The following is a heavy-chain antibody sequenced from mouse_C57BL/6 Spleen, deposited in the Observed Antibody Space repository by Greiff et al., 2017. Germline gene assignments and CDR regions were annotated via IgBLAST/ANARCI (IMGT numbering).Heavy chain of an antibody. CDR1: GYTFTSYW. CDR3: ARLPGGYFDY. CDR2: IDPSDSYT. J-gene: IGHJ2*01. Sequence: VQVVESGAELVMPGASVKLSCKASGYTFTSYWMHWVKQRPGQGLEWIGEIDPSDSYTNYNQKFKGKSTLTVDKSSSTAYMQLSSLTSEDSAVYYCARLPGGYFDYWGQGTTLTVSS. V-gene: IGHV1-69*01. D-gene: IGHD5-5*01.